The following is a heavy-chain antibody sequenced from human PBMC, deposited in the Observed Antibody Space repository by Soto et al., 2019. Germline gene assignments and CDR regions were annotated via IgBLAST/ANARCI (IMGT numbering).Heavy chain of an antibody. J-gene: IGHJ6*02. Sequence: QVQLMQSGAEVRKPVSSVTVSCKASGGTFSSNPISWVRQAPGQGREWMGGIIPICGTPHYARKFLDRVTLTADRYRHTAFMELTSLTSDDTAIYYCARDLSAVKRPDSFKYYSMDVWGQGNTVTVS. CDR1: GGTFSSNP. V-gene: IGHV1-69*06. CDR3: ARDLSAVKRPDSFKYYSMDV. CDR2: IIPICGTP. D-gene: IGHD4-17*01.